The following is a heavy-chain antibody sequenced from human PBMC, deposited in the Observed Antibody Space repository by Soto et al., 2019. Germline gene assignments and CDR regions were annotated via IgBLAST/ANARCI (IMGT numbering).Heavy chain of an antibody. CDR3: ARDPLYCSSTSCYPSVYYGMDV. V-gene: IGHV3-48*02. J-gene: IGHJ6*02. Sequence: LRLSCAASGFTFSSYSMNWVRQAPGKGLEWVSYISSSSSTIYYADSVKGRFTISRDNAKNSLYLQMNSLRDEDTAVYYCARDPLYCSSTSCYPSVYYGMDVWGQGTTVTVSS. CDR2: ISSSSSTI. D-gene: IGHD2-2*01. CDR1: GFTFSSYS.